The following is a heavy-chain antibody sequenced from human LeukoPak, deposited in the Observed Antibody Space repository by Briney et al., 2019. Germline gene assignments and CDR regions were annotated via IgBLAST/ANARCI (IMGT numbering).Heavy chain of an antibody. CDR3: ARGLGAPKLRGTRWFDP. CDR2: IFYSGST. J-gene: IGHJ5*02. CDR1: GGSISSSSYS. V-gene: IGHV4-39*07. D-gene: IGHD1-26*01. Sequence: SETLSLTCTVSGGSISSSSYSWGWIRQPPGKGLEWIGTIFYSGSTYYNPSLKSRVTISVDTSKNQFSLKLSSVTAADTAVYYCARGLGAPKLRGTRWFDPWGQGTLVTVSS.